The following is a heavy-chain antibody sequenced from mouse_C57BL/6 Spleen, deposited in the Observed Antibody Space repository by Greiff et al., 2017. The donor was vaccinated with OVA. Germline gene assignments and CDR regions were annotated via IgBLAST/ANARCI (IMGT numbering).Heavy chain of an antibody. V-gene: IGHV5-16*01. CDR3: AREGDYGSSFNV. CDR2: INYDGSST. D-gene: IGHD1-1*01. CDR1: GFTFSDYY. J-gene: IGHJ1*03. Sequence: EVKLVESEGGLVQPGSSMKLSCTASGFTFSDYYMAWVRQVPEKGLEWVANINYDGSSTYYLDSLKSRFIISRDNAKNILYLQMSSLKSEDTATYYCAREGDYGSSFNVWGTGTTVTVSS.